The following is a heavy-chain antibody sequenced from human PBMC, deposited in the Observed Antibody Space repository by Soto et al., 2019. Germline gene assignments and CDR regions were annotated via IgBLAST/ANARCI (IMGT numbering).Heavy chain of an antibody. CDR1: GGSISSGGYY. CDR2: IYYSGST. V-gene: IGHV4-31*03. J-gene: IGHJ4*02. CDR3: ARGPSSSGWYDREYYFDY. D-gene: IGHD6-19*01. Sequence: SETLSLTCTVPGGSISSGGYYWSWIRQHPGKGLEWIGYIYYSGSTYYNPSLKSRVTISVDTSKNQFSLKLSSVTAADTAVYYCARGPSSSGWYDREYYFDYWGQGTLVTVSS.